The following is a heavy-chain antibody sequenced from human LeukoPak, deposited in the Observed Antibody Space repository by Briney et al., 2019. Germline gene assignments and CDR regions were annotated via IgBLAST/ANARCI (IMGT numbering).Heavy chain of an antibody. J-gene: IGHJ4*02. CDR2: IYHSGST. CDR1: GGSISSSSYY. Sequence: SETLSLTCTVSGGSISSSSYYWGWIRQPPGKGLEWIGSIYHSGSTNYNPSLKSRVTISVGTSKNQFSLKLSSVTAADTAVYYCARVSYDRIDYWGQGTLVTVSS. D-gene: IGHD3-16*01. V-gene: IGHV4-39*07. CDR3: ARVSYDRIDY.